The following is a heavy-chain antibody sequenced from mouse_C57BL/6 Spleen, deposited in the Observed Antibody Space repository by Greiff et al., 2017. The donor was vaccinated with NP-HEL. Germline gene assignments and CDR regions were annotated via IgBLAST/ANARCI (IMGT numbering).Heavy chain of an antibody. D-gene: IGHD2-3*01. V-gene: IGHV3-6*01. J-gene: IGHJ2*01. CDR3: ARAGEARWLPLDY. Sequence: DVQLQESGPGLVKPSQSLSLTCSVTGYSITSGYYWNWIRQFPGNKLEWMGYISYDGSNNYNPSLKNRISITRDTSKNQFFLKLNSVTTEDTATYYCARAGEARWLPLDYWGQGTTLTVSS. CDR2: ISYDGSN. CDR1: GYSITSGYY.